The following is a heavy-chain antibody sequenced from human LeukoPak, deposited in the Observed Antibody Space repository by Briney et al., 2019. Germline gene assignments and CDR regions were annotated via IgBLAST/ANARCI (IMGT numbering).Heavy chain of an antibody. Sequence: GGTLRLSCAASGFTFSSHGMSWVRQAPGKGLEWVSAISGSGGSTYYADSVKGRFTISRDNSKNTLYLQMNSLRAEDTAVYYCAKVRGYSGYDSEFDYWGQGTLVTVSS. CDR3: AKVRGYSGYDSEFDY. V-gene: IGHV3-23*01. CDR2: ISGSGGST. J-gene: IGHJ4*02. D-gene: IGHD5-12*01. CDR1: GFTFSSHG.